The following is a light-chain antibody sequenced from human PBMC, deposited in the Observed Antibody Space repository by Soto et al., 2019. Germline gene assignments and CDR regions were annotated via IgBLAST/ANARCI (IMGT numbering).Light chain of an antibody. CDR3: QQYGSSPPT. J-gene: IGKJ1*01. V-gene: IGKV3-20*01. CDR2: GVS. CDR1: QSVSSSY. Sequence: ESVLTQSPGTLSLAPGERDTLSCRASQSVSSSYLAWYQQKPGQAPRLLIYGVSSRATGIPDRFSGSGSGTDFTLTISRLEPEDFAVYYCQQYGSSPPTFGQGTKVDIK.